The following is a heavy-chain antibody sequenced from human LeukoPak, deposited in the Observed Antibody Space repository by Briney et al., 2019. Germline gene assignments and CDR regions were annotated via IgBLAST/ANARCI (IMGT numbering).Heavy chain of an antibody. CDR2: IYYSGST. D-gene: IGHD3-16*02. V-gene: IGHV4-30-4*01. CDR1: GASISSGNYY. Sequence: KSSETLSLACTVSGASISSGNYYWTWIRQPPGKGLEWIGYIYYSGSTHYNPSLESRTSISTDTSNNQVSLKLNSVTVADTAVYFCARSLGELSFKDAFDVWGQGTMITVSS. J-gene: IGHJ3*01. CDR3: ARSLGELSFKDAFDV.